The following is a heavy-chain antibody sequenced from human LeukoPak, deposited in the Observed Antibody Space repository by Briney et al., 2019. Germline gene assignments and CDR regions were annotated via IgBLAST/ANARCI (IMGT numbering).Heavy chain of an antibody. Sequence: SETLSLTCTVSGDSISSSNWWNWVRLPPGKGLDWIGEISHTGSTKYSPSLKDRVTISKDNSKNQFSLKLNSVTAADTAVYYCASLANWNYVYWGQGTLVTVSS. CDR3: ASLANWNYVY. CDR1: GDSISSSNW. CDR2: ISHTGST. D-gene: IGHD1-7*01. V-gene: IGHV4-4*02. J-gene: IGHJ4*02.